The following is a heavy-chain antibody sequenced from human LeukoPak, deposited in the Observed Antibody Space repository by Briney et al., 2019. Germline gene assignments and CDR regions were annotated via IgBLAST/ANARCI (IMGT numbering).Heavy chain of an antibody. D-gene: IGHD4-23*01. Sequence: PGGSLRLSCAASGFTFSTYEMNWVRQAPGKGLEWVSYISSSSSTIYYADSVKGRFTISRDNAKNSLYLQINSLRDEDTAVYYCARDDGGSDYWGQGTLVTVSS. J-gene: IGHJ4*02. CDR3: ARDDGGSDY. V-gene: IGHV3-48*02. CDR2: ISSSSSTI. CDR1: GFTFSTYE.